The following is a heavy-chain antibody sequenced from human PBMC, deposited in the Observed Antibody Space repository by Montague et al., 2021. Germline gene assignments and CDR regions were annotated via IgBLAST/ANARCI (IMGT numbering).Heavy chain of an antibody. D-gene: IGHD3-10*01. CDR3: AREGVGDLLFSFDS. V-gene: IGHV6-1*01. CDR1: GDSVGVEDAA. Sequence: CAISGDSVGVEDAAWSWNRQSPSLDLGQLGVTCFRSTWYTDYAVSVKGRIAINPDTSKNQFSLQLNSVTPEDTAVYYCAREGVGDLLFSFDSWGQGTLVTVSS. J-gene: IGHJ4*02. CDR2: TCFRSTWYT.